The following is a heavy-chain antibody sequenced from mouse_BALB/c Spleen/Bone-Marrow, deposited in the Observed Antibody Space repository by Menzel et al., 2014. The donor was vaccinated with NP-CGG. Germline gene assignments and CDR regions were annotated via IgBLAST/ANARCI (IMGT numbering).Heavy chain of an antibody. Sequence: EVQRVESGPELVKPGASVKMSCKASGYRFTSYVMHWVKQKPGQGLEWIGYINPYNDGTKYNEKFKGKATLTSDKSSSTAYLELSSLTSADSAVYYCGRGVYYDYDEGAMDYWGQGTSVTVSS. CDR3: GRGVYYDYDEGAMDY. CDR1: GYRFTSYV. J-gene: IGHJ4*01. D-gene: IGHD2-4*01. CDR2: INPYNDGT. V-gene: IGHV1-14*01.